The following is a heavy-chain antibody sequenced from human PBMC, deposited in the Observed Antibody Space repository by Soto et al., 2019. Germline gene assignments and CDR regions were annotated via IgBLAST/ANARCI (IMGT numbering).Heavy chain of an antibody. CDR2: IYYSGST. CDR1: GGSISSYY. V-gene: IGHV4-59*01. D-gene: IGHD2-2*01. Sequence: SSETLSLTCTVSGGSISSYYWSWIRQPPGKGLEWIGYIYYSGSTNYNPSLKSRVTISVDTSKNQFSLKLSSVTAADTAVYYCAREPGIASYGMDVWGQGITVTVSS. J-gene: IGHJ6*02. CDR3: AREPGIASYGMDV.